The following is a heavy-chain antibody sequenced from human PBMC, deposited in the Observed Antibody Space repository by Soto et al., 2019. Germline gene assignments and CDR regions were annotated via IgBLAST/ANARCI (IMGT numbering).Heavy chain of an antibody. D-gene: IGHD3-22*01. CDR1: GGSISSYY. V-gene: IGHV4-59*01. J-gene: IGHJ2*01. CDR3: ASGTYYYDSEPYWYFDL. CDR2: IYYSGST. Sequence: QVQLQESGPGLVKPSETLSLTCTVSGGSISSYYWSWIRQPPGKGLEWIGYIYYSGSTNYNPSLKSRVTISVATSKNQFSLKLSSVTAADTAVYYCASGTYYYDSEPYWYFDLWGRGTLVTVSS.